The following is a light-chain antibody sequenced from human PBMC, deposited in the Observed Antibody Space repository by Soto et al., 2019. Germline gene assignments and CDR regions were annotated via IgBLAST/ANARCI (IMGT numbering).Light chain of an antibody. CDR2: KAS. J-gene: IGKJ1*01. Sequence: DIQMTQSPSTLSASVGDRVTITCRASQSITIWLAWYQQKPGKAPNLLIYKASILESGVPSRFSGSGSGTEFTLTSNSLHPDDFATYYCQQYSSYSWTFGQGTKVEIK. CDR3: QQYSSYSWT. CDR1: QSITIW. V-gene: IGKV1-5*03.